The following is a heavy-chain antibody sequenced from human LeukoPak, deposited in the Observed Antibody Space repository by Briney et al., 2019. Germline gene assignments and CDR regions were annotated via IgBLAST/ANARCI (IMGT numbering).Heavy chain of an antibody. CDR1: GLTFSDYY. CDR2: ISSSSSYT. Sequence: GGSLRLSCAASGLTFSDYYMSWIRQAPGKGLEWVSYISSSSSYTNYADSVKGRFTISRDNAKNSLYLQMNSLRAEDTAVYYCARVYGFGIPNYYYYGMDVWGQGTTVTVSS. CDR3: ARVYGFGIPNYYYYGMDV. V-gene: IGHV3-11*05. J-gene: IGHJ6*02. D-gene: IGHD4-17*01.